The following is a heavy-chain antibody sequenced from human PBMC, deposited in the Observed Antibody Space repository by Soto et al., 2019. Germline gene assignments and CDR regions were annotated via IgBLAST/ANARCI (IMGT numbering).Heavy chain of an antibody. CDR3: ARGRAPAMVPYDS. D-gene: IGHD5-18*01. CDR1: GFSFSSHA. J-gene: IGHJ4*02. V-gene: IGHV3-23*01. CDR2: LSGTGAAS. Sequence: EASLRLSCEASGFSFSSHAMSWVRQAPGKGLEWVAGLSGTGAASYYADSAKGRFTISKDSSKNTLYLQIDSLRAEDTALYYCARGRAPAMVPYDSWGQGT.